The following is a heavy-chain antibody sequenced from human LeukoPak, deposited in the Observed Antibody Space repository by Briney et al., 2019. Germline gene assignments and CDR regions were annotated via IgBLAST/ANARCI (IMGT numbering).Heavy chain of an antibody. J-gene: IGHJ6*03. Sequence: ASVKVSCKASGYTFTSYGISWVRQAPGQGLEWMGWISAYNGNTNYAQKLQGRVTMTTDTSTSTAYMELRSLRSDDTAVYYCARDTVTTGHNYYYTDVWGKGTTVTVSS. D-gene: IGHD4-11*01. CDR2: ISAYNGNT. CDR1: GYTFTSYG. CDR3: ARDTVTTGHNYYYTDV. V-gene: IGHV1-18*01.